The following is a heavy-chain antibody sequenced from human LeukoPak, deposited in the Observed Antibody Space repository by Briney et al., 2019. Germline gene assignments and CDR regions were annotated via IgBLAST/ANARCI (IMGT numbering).Heavy chain of an antibody. V-gene: IGHV3-23*01. J-gene: IGHJ6*03. CDR3: ARARTEVGALGYYMDV. Sequence: GGSLRLSCAASGFTFSSYAMNWVRQAPGKGLEWVSGISSSGRNTYYADSVKGRFTISRDNSKNTLYLQMNSLRAEDTAVYYCARARTEVGALGYYMDVWGKGTTVTVSS. CDR1: GFTFSSYA. D-gene: IGHD1-26*01. CDR2: ISSSGRNT.